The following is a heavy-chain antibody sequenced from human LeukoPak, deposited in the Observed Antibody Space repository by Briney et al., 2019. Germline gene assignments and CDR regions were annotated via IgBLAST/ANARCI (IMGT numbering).Heavy chain of an antibody. Sequence: GESLKISCKGSGYSFTSYWISWVRQAPGQGLEWMGWISAYNGNTNYAQKLQGRVTMTTDTSTSTAYMELRSLRSDDTAVYYCARDMVVGATTFGYWGQGTLVTVSS. D-gene: IGHD1-26*01. V-gene: IGHV1-18*04. J-gene: IGHJ4*02. CDR3: ARDMVVGATTFGY. CDR1: GYSFTSYW. CDR2: ISAYNGNT.